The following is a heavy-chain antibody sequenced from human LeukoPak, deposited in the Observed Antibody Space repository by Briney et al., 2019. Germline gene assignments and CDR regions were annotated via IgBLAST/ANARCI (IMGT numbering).Heavy chain of an antibody. CDR3: ARIHCSSTSCLYYYYYGMDV. Sequence: GGSLRLSCAASGFTFSSYGMHWVRQAPGKGLEWVAVISYDGSNKYYADSVKGRFTISRDNSKNTLYLQMNSLRAEDTAVYYCARIHCSSTSCLYYYYYGMDVWGQGTTVTVSS. CDR2: ISYDGSNK. J-gene: IGHJ6*02. D-gene: IGHD2-2*01. CDR1: GFTFSSYG. V-gene: IGHV3-30*03.